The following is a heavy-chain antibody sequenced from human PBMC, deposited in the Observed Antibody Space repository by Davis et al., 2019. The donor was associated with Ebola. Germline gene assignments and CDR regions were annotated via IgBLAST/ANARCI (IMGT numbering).Heavy chain of an antibody. CDR2: IWYDGSNK. Sequence: PGGSLRLSCAASGFTFSSYGMHRVRQAPGKGLGWVAVIWYDGSNKYYAYFVKGRFTISRDNSKCTLYLQMNSLRDEDTAVYYCARDREGSGDFDYWGQGTLVTVSS. V-gene: IGHV3-33*01. J-gene: IGHJ4*02. CDR3: ARDREGSGDFDY. D-gene: IGHD3-10*01. CDR1: GFTFSSYG.